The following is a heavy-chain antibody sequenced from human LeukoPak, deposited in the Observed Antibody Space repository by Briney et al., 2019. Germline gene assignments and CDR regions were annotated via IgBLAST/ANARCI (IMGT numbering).Heavy chain of an antibody. D-gene: IGHD3-22*01. CDR1: GYTFTNYH. Sequence: ASVRVSCKASGYTFTNYHIAWVRQAPGQGLEWMGWVSTNDGNTVYAQGLQGRVTMTTDTSTSVAYMELRSLTSDDTAVYYCTRAPPGMTMMTDYWGQGTLATVSS. J-gene: IGHJ4*02. V-gene: IGHV1-18*01. CDR3: TRAPPGMTMMTDY. CDR2: VSTNDGNT.